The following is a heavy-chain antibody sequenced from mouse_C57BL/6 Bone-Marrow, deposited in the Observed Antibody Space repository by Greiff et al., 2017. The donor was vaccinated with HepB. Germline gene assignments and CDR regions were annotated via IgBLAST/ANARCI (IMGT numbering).Heavy chain of an antibody. J-gene: IGHJ4*01. V-gene: IGHV1-64*01. CDR3: ARLQYYGSIYYAMDY. CDR2: IHPNSGST. Sequence: VQLQQSGAELVKPGASVKLSCKASGYTFTSYWMHWVKQRPGQGLEWIGMIHPNSGSTNYNEKFKSKATLTVDKSSSTAYMQLSSLTSEDSAVYYCARLQYYGSIYYAMDYWGQGTSVTVSS. CDR1: GYTFTSYW. D-gene: IGHD1-1*01.